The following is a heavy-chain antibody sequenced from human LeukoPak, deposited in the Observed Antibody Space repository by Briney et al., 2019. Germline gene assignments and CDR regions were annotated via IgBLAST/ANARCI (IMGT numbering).Heavy chain of an antibody. J-gene: IGHJ4*02. CDR1: GLTFNGFE. CDR2: IRGDGSLK. CDR3: ARRFRD. Sequence: PGGSLRLPCVGSGLTFNGFEMNWVRQAPGKGLEWVSYIRGDGSLKTYAESAKGRFTISRDNAKNSVYLQMDSLRVEDTAIYYCARRFRDWGQGILVTVSS. V-gene: IGHV3-48*03. D-gene: IGHD5-24*01.